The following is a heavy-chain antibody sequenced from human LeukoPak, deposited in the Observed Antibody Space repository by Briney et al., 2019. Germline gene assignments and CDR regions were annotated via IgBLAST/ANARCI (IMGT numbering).Heavy chain of an antibody. D-gene: IGHD3-9*01. J-gene: IGHJ4*02. V-gene: IGHV4-59*01. CDR1: GDSISSYY. CDR2: IYYSGST. CDR3: ARGYFDWLFLDY. Sequence: SETLSLTCTVSGDSISSYYWSWIRQPPGKGLEWIGYIYYSGSTNYNPSLKSRVTISVDTSKNQFSLKLSSVTAADTAVYYCARGYFDWLFLDYWGQGTLVTVSS.